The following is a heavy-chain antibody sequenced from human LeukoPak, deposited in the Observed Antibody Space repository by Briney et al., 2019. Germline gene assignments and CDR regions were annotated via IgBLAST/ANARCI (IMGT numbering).Heavy chain of an antibody. CDR3: ARYSSSVGWFDP. CDR2: VYYSGST. Sequence: SETLSLTCTVSGGSISSSGYYWAWIRQPPGKGLEWIGIVYYSGSTTYNPSLKSRVTISVDTSNNQFSLKLSSVTAADTAVYYCARYSSSVGWFDPWGQGTLVIVSS. CDR1: GGSISSSGYY. V-gene: IGHV4-39*01. D-gene: IGHD3-22*01. J-gene: IGHJ5*02.